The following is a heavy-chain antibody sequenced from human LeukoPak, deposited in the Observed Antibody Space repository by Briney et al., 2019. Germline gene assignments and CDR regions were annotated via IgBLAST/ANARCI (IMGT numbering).Heavy chain of an antibody. CDR2: ISSGGSTK. CDR1: GFTFSSYE. CDR3: AREVCSGGSCNVIDY. J-gene: IGHJ4*02. V-gene: IGHV3-48*03. Sequence: GGSLRLSCAASGFTFSSYEMNWVRQAPGKGLEWVSYISSGGSTKYYADSVKGRFTISRDYAKNSLYLQMNSLRAEDTAVYYCAREVCSGGSCNVIDYWGQGTLVTVSS. D-gene: IGHD2-15*01.